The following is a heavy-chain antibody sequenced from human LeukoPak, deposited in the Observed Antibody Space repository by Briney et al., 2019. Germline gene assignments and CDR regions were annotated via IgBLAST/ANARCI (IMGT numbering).Heavy chain of an antibody. J-gene: IGHJ6*03. CDR1: GFTFSSYS. V-gene: IGHV3-48*01. Sequence: GGSLRLSCAASGFTFSSYSISWVRQAPGKGLEWVSYISSGYPTIYYADSVKGRFTISRDNAKNSLYLQMNSLRAEDTAVYDCARGGGGYCSGGRCNFYRCYMGVWGKGTTVAVSS. CDR3: ARGGGGYCSGGRCNFYRCYMGV. CDR2: ISSGYPTI. D-gene: IGHD2-15*01.